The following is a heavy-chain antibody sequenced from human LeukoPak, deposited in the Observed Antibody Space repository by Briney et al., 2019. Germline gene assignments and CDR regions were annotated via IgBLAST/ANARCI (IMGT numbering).Heavy chain of an antibody. CDR3: ARHRVGIYSRNHAFDI. CDR1: GYTFSSNW. J-gene: IGHJ3*02. CDR2: IYPGDSDT. V-gene: IGHV5-51*01. D-gene: IGHD1-26*01. Sequence: PRESLKISCKGSGYTFSSNWIGWVRQMPGKGLEWMGIIYPGDSDTRYSPSFQGQVTISADKSSSTAYLQWSSLKASDTAMYYCARHRVGIYSRNHAFDIWGQGTMVTVSS.